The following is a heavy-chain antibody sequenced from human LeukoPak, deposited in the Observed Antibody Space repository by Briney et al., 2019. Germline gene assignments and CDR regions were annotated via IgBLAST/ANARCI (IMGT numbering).Heavy chain of an antibody. J-gene: IGHJ3*02. CDR2: IYYSGST. Sequence: SQTLSLTCTVSGGSISSGGYYWSWIRQHPGKGLEWIVYIYYSGSTYYNPSLKSRVTISVDTSKNQFSLKLSSVTAADTAVYYCASSSCSGGSCYSGNAFDIWGQGTMVTVSS. V-gene: IGHV4-31*03. D-gene: IGHD2-15*01. CDR3: ASSSCSGGSCYSGNAFDI. CDR1: GGSISSGGYY.